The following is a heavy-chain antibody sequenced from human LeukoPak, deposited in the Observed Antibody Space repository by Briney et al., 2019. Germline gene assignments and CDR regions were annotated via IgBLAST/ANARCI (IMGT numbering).Heavy chain of an antibody. CDR3: ARDLVSSSWYLAPGAFDI. V-gene: IGHV3-30-3*01. Sequence: PGGSLRLSCAASGFTFSSYAMHWVRQAPGKGLEWVAVISYDGSNKYYADSVKGRYTISRDNSKNTLYLQMNSLRAEDTAVYYCARDLVSSSWYLAPGAFDIWGQGTMVTVSS. CDR1: GFTFSSYA. CDR2: ISYDGSNK. J-gene: IGHJ3*02. D-gene: IGHD6-13*01.